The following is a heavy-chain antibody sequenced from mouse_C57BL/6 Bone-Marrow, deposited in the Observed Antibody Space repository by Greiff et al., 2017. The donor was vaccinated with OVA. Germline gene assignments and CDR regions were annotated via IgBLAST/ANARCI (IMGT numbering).Heavy chain of an antibody. D-gene: IGHD1-1*01. V-gene: IGHV1-81*01. CDR3: ARRYYGSSYDDY. CDR2: IYPRSGNT. CDR1: GYTFTSYG. J-gene: IGHJ2*01. Sequence: VQLQQSGAELARPGASVKLSCKASGYTFTSYGISWVKQRTGQGLEWIGEIYPRSGNTYYNEKFKGKATLTAHKSSSTAYMELRSLTSEDSAVYFCARRYYGSSYDDYWGQGTTLTVSS.